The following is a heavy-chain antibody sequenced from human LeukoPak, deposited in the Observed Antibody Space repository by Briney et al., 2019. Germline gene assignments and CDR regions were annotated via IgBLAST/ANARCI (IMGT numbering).Heavy chain of an antibody. CDR3: ARGITMVRGVDFNWFDP. J-gene: IGHJ5*02. V-gene: IGHV4-30-2*01. CDR2: IYHSGST. D-gene: IGHD3-10*01. Sequence: PSQTLSLTCAVSGGSISSGGYSWSWIRQPPGEGLEWIGYIYHSGSTYYNPSLKSRVTISVDRSKNQFSLKLSSVTAADTAVYYCARGITMVRGVDFNWFDPWGQGTLVTVSS. CDR1: GGSISSGGYS.